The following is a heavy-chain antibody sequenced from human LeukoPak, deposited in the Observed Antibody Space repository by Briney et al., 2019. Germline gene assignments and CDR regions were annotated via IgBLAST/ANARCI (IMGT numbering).Heavy chain of an antibody. CDR2: IRYDGSNK. D-gene: IGHD3-3*01. V-gene: IGHV3-30*02. Sequence: SGGSLRLSCAASGFTFSSYGMHWVRQAPGKGLEWVAFIRYDGSNKYYADSVKGRFTISRDNSKKTLYLQMNSLRAEDTAVYYCARAVPVAYDFWSGGNYMDVWGKGTTVTVSS. CDR3: ARAVPVAYDFWSGGNYMDV. J-gene: IGHJ6*03. CDR1: GFTFSSYG.